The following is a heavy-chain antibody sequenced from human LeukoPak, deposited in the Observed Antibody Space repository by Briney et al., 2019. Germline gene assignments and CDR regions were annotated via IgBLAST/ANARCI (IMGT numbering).Heavy chain of an antibody. V-gene: IGHV4-59*01. D-gene: IGHD3-10*01. CDR2: IYYSGST. Sequence: SETLSLTCTVSGGSISSYYWSWIRQPPGKGLEWIGYIYYSGSTNYNPSLKSRVTISVDTSKNQFSLKLSSVTAADTAVYYCARSGITMVRGGRLYWFDPWGQGTLVTVSS. CDR1: GGSISSYY. CDR3: ARSGITMVRGGRLYWFDP. J-gene: IGHJ5*02.